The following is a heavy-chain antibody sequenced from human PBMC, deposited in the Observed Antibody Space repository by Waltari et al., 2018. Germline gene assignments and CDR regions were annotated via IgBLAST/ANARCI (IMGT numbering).Heavy chain of an antibody. CDR2: INPNDGTT. J-gene: IGHJ4*02. CDR1: GYTFTSSY. D-gene: IGHD6-6*01. CDR3: ATNFYAARAGAFDY. Sequence: QVQLVQSGAEAKKPGASVKVSCKASGYTFTSSYVHWVRQAPGQGLEWMGVINPNDGTTSYAQRFQDRLTMTRDTSTSTLYMELSSLRSGDTAVFYCATNFYAARAGAFDYWGQGTLVTVSS. V-gene: IGHV1-46*01.